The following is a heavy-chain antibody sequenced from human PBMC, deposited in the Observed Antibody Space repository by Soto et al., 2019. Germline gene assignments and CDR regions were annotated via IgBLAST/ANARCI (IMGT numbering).Heavy chain of an antibody. CDR3: ARESRRFFDC. D-gene: IGHD2-2*01. Sequence: QITLKESGPTLVKPTQTLTLTCTFSGFSLSTTGVGVGWIRQHPGKALEWLAIIYWDDDKRYSPSLKSRLTITKDTSNNQVVLTMTNMDPVDTATYYCARESRRFFDCWGKGTLVTVSS. CDR1: GFSLSTTGVG. V-gene: IGHV2-5*02. CDR2: IYWDDDK. J-gene: IGHJ4*02.